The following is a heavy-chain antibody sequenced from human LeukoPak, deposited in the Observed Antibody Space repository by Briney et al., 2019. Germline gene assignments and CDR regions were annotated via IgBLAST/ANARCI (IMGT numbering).Heavy chain of an antibody. CDR2: ISGSGGSA. J-gene: IGHJ5*02. CDR3: AKDIVAAPSGWFDP. Sequence: QPGGSLRLSCAASGFTFSSYAMSWVRQAPGKGLEWVSAISGSGGSAYYADSVKGRFTISRDNSKNTLYLQMNSLRAEDTAVYYCAKDIVAAPSGWFDPWGQGTLVTVSS. V-gene: IGHV3-23*01. CDR1: GFTFSSYA. D-gene: IGHD5-12*01.